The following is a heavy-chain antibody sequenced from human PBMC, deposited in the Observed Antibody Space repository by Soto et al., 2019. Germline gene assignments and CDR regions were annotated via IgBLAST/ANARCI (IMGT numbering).Heavy chain of an antibody. CDR2: IYYSGST. D-gene: IGHD6-13*01. CDR3: ARIQQLVIKNYYYYGMDV. J-gene: IGHJ6*02. Sequence: QVQLQESGPGLVKPSETLSLTCTVSGGSVSSGSYYWSWIRQPPGKGLEWIGYIYYSGSTNYNPSLKSRVTISVDTSKNQFSLKLSSVTAADTAVYYCARIQQLVIKNYYYYGMDVWGQGTTVTVSS. CDR1: GGSVSSGSYY. V-gene: IGHV4-61*01.